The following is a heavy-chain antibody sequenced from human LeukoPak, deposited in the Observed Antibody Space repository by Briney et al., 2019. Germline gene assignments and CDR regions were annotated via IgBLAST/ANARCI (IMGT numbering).Heavy chain of an antibody. Sequence: SETLSLTCTVSGGSISSGDYYWNWIRQPPGKGLEWIGYISYSGSTYFNPSLRSRVTISVDKSKNQFSLKLSSVTAADTAVYYCARLSDIVATYYFDYWGQGTLVTVSS. CDR2: ISYSGST. J-gene: IGHJ4*02. CDR3: ARLSDIVATYYFDY. D-gene: IGHD5-12*01. V-gene: IGHV4-30-4*08. CDR1: GGSISSGDYY.